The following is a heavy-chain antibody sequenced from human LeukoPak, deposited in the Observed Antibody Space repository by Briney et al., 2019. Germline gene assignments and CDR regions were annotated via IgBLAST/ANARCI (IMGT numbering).Heavy chain of an antibody. CDR3: AKDPYSSGCYYFDY. Sequence: GGSLRLSCAASGFTFSSYAMSWVRQAPGRGLEWVSAISGSGGSTYYADSVKGRFTISRDNSKNTLYLQMNSLRAEDTAVYYCAKDPYSSGCYYFDYWGQGTLVTVSS. D-gene: IGHD6-19*01. CDR2: ISGSGGST. J-gene: IGHJ4*02. CDR1: GFTFSSYA. V-gene: IGHV3-23*01.